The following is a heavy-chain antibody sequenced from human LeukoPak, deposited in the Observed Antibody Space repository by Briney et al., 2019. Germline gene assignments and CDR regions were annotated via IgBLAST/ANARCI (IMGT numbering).Heavy chain of an antibody. CDR2: IYYTGST. J-gene: IGHJ4*02. Sequence: SETLSLTCTVSGGSISNYYWTWTRQPPGKGLEWIGYIYYTGSTNYNPSLKSRVTISVDTSKNQFSLKLNSVTAADTAVYYCARLRETAIDYWGQGTLVTVSS. CDR1: GGSISNYY. CDR3: ARLRETAIDY. V-gene: IGHV4-59*08. D-gene: IGHD5-18*01.